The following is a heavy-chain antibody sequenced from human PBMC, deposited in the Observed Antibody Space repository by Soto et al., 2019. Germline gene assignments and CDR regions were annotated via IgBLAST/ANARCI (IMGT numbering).Heavy chain of an antibody. Sequence: QVPLVQSGAEVKRPGASMKVSRQASGYTFTTYDITWVRQAPGQGLEWMGWMNPYTGKAGYEQKFQGRDTITRDNSLSTAYMELSSPRSEDTAGYYCARRKERSGPNYFDYWRLGTLVTVSS. J-gene: IGHJ4*02. V-gene: IGHV1-8*01. CDR2: MNPYTGKA. CDR3: ARRKERSGPNYFDY. CDR1: GYTFTTYD. D-gene: IGHD6-25*01.